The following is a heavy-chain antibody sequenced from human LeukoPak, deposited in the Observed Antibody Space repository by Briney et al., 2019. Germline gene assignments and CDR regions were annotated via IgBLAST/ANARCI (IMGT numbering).Heavy chain of an antibody. CDR2: ISWNSGSI. V-gene: IGHV3-9*01. CDR3: AKDIRATVTMHAFDI. Sequence: GGSLRLSCAASGFTFSSYGMHWDRQAPGKGLEWVSGISWNSGSIGYADSVKGRFTISRDNAKNSLYLQMNSLRAEDTALYYCAKDIRATVTMHAFDIWGQGTMVTVSS. J-gene: IGHJ3*02. D-gene: IGHD4-17*01. CDR1: GFTFSSYG.